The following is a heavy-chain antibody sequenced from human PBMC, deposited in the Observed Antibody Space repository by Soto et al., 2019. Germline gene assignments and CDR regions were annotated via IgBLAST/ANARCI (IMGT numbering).Heavy chain of an antibody. V-gene: IGHV4-39*01. CDR1: CGSISSSGYY. CDR2: ISYSGST. Sequence: SETLSLTCTVSCGSISSSGYYWGWSRQAPGKGLEWIGTISYSGSTYYNPSLRNRITISVDTSNNQFSLKLSSVTAVDTAVYFCTRRYNYGSGKYAVDVWGQGTTVTVSS. CDR3: TRRYNYGSGKYAVDV. D-gene: IGHD3-10*01. J-gene: IGHJ6*02.